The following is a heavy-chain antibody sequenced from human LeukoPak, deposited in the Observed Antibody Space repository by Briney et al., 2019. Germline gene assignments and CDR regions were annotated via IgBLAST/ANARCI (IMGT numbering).Heavy chain of an antibody. J-gene: IGHJ4*02. D-gene: IGHD1-7*01. CDR3: ARTQNWNYATGY. CDR2: ISAFNGDT. Sequence: ASVKVSCKASGYTFTTYGFIWVRQAPGQGLEWMGWISAFNGDTKYAQNFQGRVTMTTDTSTRTAYMELRSLRSDDTAVYFCARTQNWNYATGYWGQGTLVTVSS. V-gene: IGHV1-18*01. CDR1: GYTFTTYG.